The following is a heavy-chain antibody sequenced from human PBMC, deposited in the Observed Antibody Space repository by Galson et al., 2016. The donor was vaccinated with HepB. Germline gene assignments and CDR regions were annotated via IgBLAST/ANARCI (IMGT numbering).Heavy chain of an antibody. V-gene: IGHV3-74*01. CDR3: ASSGLGGWFDP. D-gene: IGHD3-16*01. J-gene: IGHJ5*02. Sequence: SLRLSCAASGFTYSPYWMHWVRQAPGKGLLWVSRIDSDGSRTDYADSVKGRFTISRDNAKNTLYLQMHSLRDEDTAVYYCASSGLGGWFDPWGQGTRVIVPS. CDR1: GFTYSPYW. CDR2: IDSDGSRT.